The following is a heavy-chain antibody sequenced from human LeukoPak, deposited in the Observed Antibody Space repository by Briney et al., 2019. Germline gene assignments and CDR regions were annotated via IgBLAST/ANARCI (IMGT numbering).Heavy chain of an antibody. CDR2: IKQDGSEK. J-gene: IGHJ4*02. CDR3: ARRRLGSSCYDY. CDR1: GFTFSSDW. V-gene: IGHV3-7*01. Sequence: GGSLRLSCAAAGFTFSSDWMHWVRQAPGKGLEWVANIKQDGSEKYYVDSVKGRFTISRDNAKNSLYLQMNSLRAEDTAVYYCARRRLGSSCYDYWGQGTLVTVSS. D-gene: IGHD6-13*01.